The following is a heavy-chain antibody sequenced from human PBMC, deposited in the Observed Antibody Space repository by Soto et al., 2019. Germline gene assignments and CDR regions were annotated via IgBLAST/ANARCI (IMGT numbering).Heavy chain of an antibody. CDR1: GFTFSSYA. CDR2: ISSNGGST. V-gene: IGHV3-64D*06. Sequence: PGGSLRLSCSASGFTFSSYAMHWVRQAPGKGLEYVSAISSNGGSTYYADSVKGRFTISRDNSKNTLYLQMSSLRAEDTAVYYCVKSIAAAGPYFVYWGQGTLVTVSS. D-gene: IGHD6-13*01. CDR3: VKSIAAAGPYFVY. J-gene: IGHJ4*02.